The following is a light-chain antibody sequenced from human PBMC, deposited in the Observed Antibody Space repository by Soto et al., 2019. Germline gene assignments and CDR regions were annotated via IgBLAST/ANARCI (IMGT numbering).Light chain of an antibody. V-gene: IGKV3-20*01. CDR3: QQYISSPLT. CDR2: GAS. J-gene: IGKJ1*01. CDR1: QSVSSSY. Sequence: EIVLTQSPGTLSLSPGERATLSCRASQSVSSSYLAWYQQKPGQAPRLLIYGASSRATGIPDRFSGSGSATYFTLTISSLQPEDFAVYYCQQYISSPLTFGQGTKVDIK.